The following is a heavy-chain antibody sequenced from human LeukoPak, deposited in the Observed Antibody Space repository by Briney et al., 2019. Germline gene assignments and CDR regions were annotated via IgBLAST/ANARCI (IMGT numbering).Heavy chain of an antibody. CDR2: ISGSGGST. CDR3: AKQYDFWSDHLFNYFDY. CDR1: GFTFSSYA. Sequence: PGGSLRLSCAASGFTFSSYAMSWVRQAPGKGLEWVSAISGSGGSTYYADSVKGRFTISRDNSKNTLYLQMNSLRAEDTAVYYCAKQYDFWSDHLFNYFDYWGQGTLVTVSS. V-gene: IGHV3-23*01. D-gene: IGHD3-3*01. J-gene: IGHJ4*02.